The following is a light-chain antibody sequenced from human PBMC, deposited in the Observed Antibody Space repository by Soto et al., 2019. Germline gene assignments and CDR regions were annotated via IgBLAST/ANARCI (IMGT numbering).Light chain of an antibody. CDR2: AAS. CDR3: QQSDSSPHT. Sequence: DMQMTQSPSSLSASVGDRVTITCRASQSISNYLNWYQQKPGKAPKLLIYAASNLQSGVPSRFSGSGSGTDFTLTISSLQPEDVATYYCQQSDSSPHTFGQGTKLEIK. CDR1: QSISNY. V-gene: IGKV1-39*01. J-gene: IGKJ2*01.